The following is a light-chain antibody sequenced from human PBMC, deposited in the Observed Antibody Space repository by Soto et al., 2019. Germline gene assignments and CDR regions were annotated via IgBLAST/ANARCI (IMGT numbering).Light chain of an antibody. CDR1: KLGDKF. CDR2: QDT. V-gene: IGLV3-1*01. J-gene: IGLJ2*01. Sequence: SYELTQPPSVSVSPGQTASITCSGDKLGDKFACWYQQKPGQSPVLVIYQDTKRPSGIPERFSGSNSGNTATLTISGTQAVDEANYYCQAWDTSTGPDVVFGGGTKLTVL. CDR3: QAWDTSTGPDVV.